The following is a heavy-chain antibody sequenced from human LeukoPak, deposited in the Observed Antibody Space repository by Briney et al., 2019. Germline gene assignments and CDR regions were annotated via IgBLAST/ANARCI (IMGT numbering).Heavy chain of an antibody. Sequence: GASVKVSCKVSGYTLTELSMHWARQAPGKGLEWMGGLDPEDGETIYAQKFQGRVTMTEDTSTDTAYMELRSLRSEDTAVYYCATARDYTYYYGAGSTNWFDPWGQGTLVTVSS. J-gene: IGHJ5*02. CDR1: GYTLTELS. CDR2: LDPEDGET. CDR3: ATARDYTYYYGAGSTNWFDP. D-gene: IGHD3-10*01. V-gene: IGHV1-24*01.